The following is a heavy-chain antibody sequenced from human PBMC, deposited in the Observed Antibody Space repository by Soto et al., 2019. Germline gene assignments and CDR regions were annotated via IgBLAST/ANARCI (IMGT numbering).Heavy chain of an antibody. CDR2: INHRGST. Sequence: QLQLQQWGAGVLKPSETLSLPCAVYGGSFRGYYWTWMRQPPGTGLVWIGEINHRGSTNYNPSLNSRVTISVDTSTNQFSLKLTSVTAADTAVYYCATDKITRLFDYWGQGTLVTRSS. J-gene: IGHJ4*02. CDR3: ATDKITRLFDY. CDR1: GGSFRGYY. V-gene: IGHV4-34*01. D-gene: IGHD3-10*01.